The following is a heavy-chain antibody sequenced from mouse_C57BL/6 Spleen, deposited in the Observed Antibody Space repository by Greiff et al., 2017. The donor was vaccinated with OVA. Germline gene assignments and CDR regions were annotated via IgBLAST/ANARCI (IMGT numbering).Heavy chain of an antibody. D-gene: IGHD2-3*01. CDR2: IHPNSGST. CDR1: GYTFTSYW. J-gene: IGHJ4*01. CDR3: ARWLLLFYAMDY. Sequence: VQLQQSGAELVKPGASVKLSCKASGYTFTSYWMHWVKQRPGQGLEWIGMIHPNSGSTNYNEKFKSKATLTVDKSSSTAYMQLSSLTSEDSAVYYCARWLLLFYAMDYWGQGTSVTVSS. V-gene: IGHV1-64*01.